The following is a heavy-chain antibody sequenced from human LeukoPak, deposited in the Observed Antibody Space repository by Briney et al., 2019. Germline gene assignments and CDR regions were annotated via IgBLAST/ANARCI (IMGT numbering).Heavy chain of an antibody. CDR1: GGTFSSYA. D-gene: IGHD3-10*01. J-gene: IGHJ6*04. CDR2: IIPIFGTA. V-gene: IGHV1-69*06. CDR3: ARGILWFGEDYYGMDV. Sequence: SVKVSFKDSGGTFSSYAISWVRQAPGQGLEWMGGIIPIFGTANYAQKFQGRVTITADKSTSTAYMELSSLRSEDTAVYYCARGILWFGEDYYGMDVWGKGTTVTVSS.